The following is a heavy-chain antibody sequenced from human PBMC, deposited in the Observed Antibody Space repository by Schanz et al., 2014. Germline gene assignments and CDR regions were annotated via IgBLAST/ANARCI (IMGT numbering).Heavy chain of an antibody. CDR3: ARASWSSYWSFDS. V-gene: IGHV3-66*01. Sequence: DVQVVESGGDLVQPGGSLRLSCAASGFTVDSNYMSWVRQAPGKGLEWVSIIYPDDSTSYGDSMKGRFTVSRDEWKNTLNLHMNSLRLEDSAVYYCARASWSSYWSFDSWGLGTRVTGSS. J-gene: IGHJ3*02. CDR2: IYPDDST. CDR1: GFTVDSNY. D-gene: IGHD2-8*02.